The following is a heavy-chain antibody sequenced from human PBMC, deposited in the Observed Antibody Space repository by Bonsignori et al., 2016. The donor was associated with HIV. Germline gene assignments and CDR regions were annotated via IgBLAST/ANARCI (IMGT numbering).Heavy chain of an antibody. D-gene: IGHD3-22*01. CDR1: GGSISSSSYY. V-gene: IGHV4-39*07. Sequence: GSLRLSCTVSGGSISSSSYYWGWIRQPPGKGLEWIGSIYYSGSTYYNPSLKSRVTISVDTSKNQFSLKLSSVTAADTAVYYCARDNEGYYDSSGYYYHPAYGPWGVWGQGTLVTVSS. CDR2: IYYSGST. J-gene: IGHJ4*02. CDR3: ARDNEGYYDSSGYYYHPAYGPWGV.